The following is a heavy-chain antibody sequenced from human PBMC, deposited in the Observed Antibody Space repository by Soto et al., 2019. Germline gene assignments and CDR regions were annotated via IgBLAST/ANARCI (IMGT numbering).Heavy chain of an antibody. CDR1: GFTFSSYG. D-gene: IGHD3-9*01. CDR2: ISYDGSNK. CDR3: AKDFTPYDILTSYYYYYGMDV. V-gene: IGHV3-30*18. J-gene: IGHJ6*02. Sequence: GGSLRLSCAASGFTFSSYGMHWVRQAPGKGLEWVAVISYDGSNKYYADSVKGRFTISRDNSKNTLYLQMNSLRAEDTAVYYCAKDFTPYDILTSYYYYYGMDVWGQGTTVTVSS.